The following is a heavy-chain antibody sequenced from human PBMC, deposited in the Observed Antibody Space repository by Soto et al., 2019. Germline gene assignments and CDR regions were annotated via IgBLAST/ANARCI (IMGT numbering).Heavy chain of an antibody. CDR1: GFTFSDYY. CDR3: ARVGSVTTADFDY. J-gene: IGHJ4*02. Sequence: QVQLVESGGGLVKPGGSLRLSCAASGFTFSDYYMSWIRQAPGKGLEWVSYISSSSGYTNYADSVKGRFTISRDNAKNSLYLQMNSLRAEDTAVCYCARVGSVTTADFDYWGQGTLVTVSS. V-gene: IGHV3-11*06. CDR2: ISSSSGYT. D-gene: IGHD4-17*01.